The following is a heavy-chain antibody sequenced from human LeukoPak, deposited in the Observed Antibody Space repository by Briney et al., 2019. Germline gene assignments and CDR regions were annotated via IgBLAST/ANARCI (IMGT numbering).Heavy chain of an antibody. CDR1: GGSISSYY. CDR2: IYYSGST. D-gene: IGHD1-26*01. J-gene: IGHJ4*02. Sequence: PSETLSLTCTVSGGSISSYYWSWIRQPPGKGLEWIGYIYYSGSTNYNPSLKSRVTISVDTSKNQFSLKLSSVTVADTAVYYCARDVNSGSYAVWGQGTLVTVSS. V-gene: IGHV4-59*01. CDR3: ARDVNSGSYAV.